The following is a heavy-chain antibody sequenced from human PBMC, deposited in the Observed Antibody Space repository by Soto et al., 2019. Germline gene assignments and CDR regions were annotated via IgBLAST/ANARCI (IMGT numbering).Heavy chain of an antibody. CDR3: ARGPRIGYSSGWRPWDYYYGMDV. CDR1: GGSFSCYY. V-gene: IGHV4-34*01. CDR2: INHSGST. Sequence: SETLSLTCAVYGGSFSCYYWSWIRQPPGKGLEWIGEINHSGSTNYNPSLKSRVTISVDTSKNQFSLKLSSVTAADTAVYYCARGPRIGYSSGWRPWDYYYGMDVWGQGTTVTVSS. J-gene: IGHJ6*02. D-gene: IGHD6-19*01.